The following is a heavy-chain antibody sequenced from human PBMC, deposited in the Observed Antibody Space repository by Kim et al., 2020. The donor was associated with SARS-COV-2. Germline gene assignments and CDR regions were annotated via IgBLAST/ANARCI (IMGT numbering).Heavy chain of an antibody. D-gene: IGHD3-22*01. CDR2: IKKDGSEK. CDR1: GFTFSSYG. Sequence: GGSLRLSCAASGFTFSSYGMSWVRQAPGKGLEWVSNIKKDGSEKYYVDSVKGRFTISRDNAKNSLYLQMNSLRAEDTAVYYCARFPLTSYYDCSGYYYECYFVFWRQRPLVTLSS. V-gene: IGHV3-7*01. J-gene: IGHJ4*02. CDR3: ARFPLTSYYDCSGYYYECYFVF.